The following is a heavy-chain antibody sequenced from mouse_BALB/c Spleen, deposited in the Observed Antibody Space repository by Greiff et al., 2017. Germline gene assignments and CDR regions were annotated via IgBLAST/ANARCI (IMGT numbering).Heavy chain of an antibody. J-gene: IGHJ1*01. Sequence: QVQLQQPGAELVKPGASVKLSCKASGYTFTSYWKHWVKQRPGQGLEWIGEINPSNGRTNYNEKFKSKATLTVDKSSSTAYMQLSSLTSEDSAVYYCARNGNYVSYWYFDVWGAGTTVTVSS. CDR3: ARNGNYVSYWYFDV. CDR1: GYTFTSYW. V-gene: IGHV1S81*02. D-gene: IGHD2-1*01. CDR2: INPSNGRT.